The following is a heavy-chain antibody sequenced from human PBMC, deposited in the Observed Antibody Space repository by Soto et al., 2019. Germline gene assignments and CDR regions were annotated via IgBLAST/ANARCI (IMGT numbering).Heavy chain of an antibody. Sequence: EVQLVESGGDLVQPGGSLRLSCAASGFSVSSKYMSWVRQAPGKGLEWVSLIQSGGTTYYAGSVKGRFPISRDYSENTLFLQMNSPRVEATAVYYCTRDDVHFNGDRYYGVPMDVWGKGTTVTVSA. D-gene: IGHD2-8*01. V-gene: IGHV3-66*01. CDR1: GFSVSSKY. J-gene: IGHJ6*04. CDR3: TRDDVHFNGDRYYGVPMDV. CDR2: IQSGGTT.